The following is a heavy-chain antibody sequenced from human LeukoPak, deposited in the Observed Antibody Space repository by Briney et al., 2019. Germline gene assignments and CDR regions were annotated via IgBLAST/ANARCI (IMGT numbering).Heavy chain of an antibody. D-gene: IGHD3-3*01. Sequence: SETQSLNCAVYSGSFSGYYWSWIRQPPGKGLEWIGEINHSGSTNYNPSLKSRVTISVDTSKNQFSLKLSSVTAADTAVYYCARGAGARYYDFWSGYWGPYGYNWFDPWGQGTLVTVSS. CDR3: ARGAGARYYDFWSGYWGPYGYNWFDP. J-gene: IGHJ5*02. CDR1: SGSFSGYY. V-gene: IGHV4-34*01. CDR2: INHSGST.